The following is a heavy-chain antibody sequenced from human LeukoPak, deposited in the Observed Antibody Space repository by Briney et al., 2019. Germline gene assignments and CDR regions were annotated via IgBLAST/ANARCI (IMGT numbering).Heavy chain of an antibody. CDR3: ARDGLYYDILTGYRGPAYFDY. D-gene: IGHD3-9*01. CDR1: GFTFSTYG. V-gene: IGHV3-30*04. CDR2: ISYDGSNK. Sequence: GALRLSCAASGFTFSTYGLHWVRQAPGKGLEWVAVISYDGSNKYYADSVKGRFTISRDNAKNSLYLQMNSLRAEDTALYYCARDGLYYDILTGYRGPAYFDYWGQGTLVTVSS. J-gene: IGHJ4*02.